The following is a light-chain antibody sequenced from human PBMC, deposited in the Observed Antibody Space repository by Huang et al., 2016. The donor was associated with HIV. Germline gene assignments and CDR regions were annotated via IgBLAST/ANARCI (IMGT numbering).Light chain of an antibody. Sequence: EVVMTQSPVTLSVSPGERATLSCRASRSLSSTLAWYQQKLGQAPRLLIYGTSTRATGIPARFSGTGSGIEFTLTISSLQSEDFAVYYCQQYNNWPPAFGQGTKVEIK. V-gene: IGKV3-15*01. CDR2: GTS. J-gene: IGKJ1*01. CDR3: QQYNNWPPA. CDR1: RSLSST.